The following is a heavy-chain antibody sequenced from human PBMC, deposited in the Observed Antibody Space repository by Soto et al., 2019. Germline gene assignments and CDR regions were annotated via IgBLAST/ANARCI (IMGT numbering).Heavy chain of an antibody. CDR1: GGSISSSSYY. Sequence: QLQLQESGPGLVKPSETLSLTCTVSGGSISSSSYYWGWIRQPPGKGLEWIGSIYYSGSTYYNPSLKSRVTISVDTSKNQFSLKLSSVTAADTAVYYCARQYSGYDDVSRNCIRSCPDDYWGQGTLVTVSS. D-gene: IGHD5-12*01. V-gene: IGHV4-39*01. CDR2: IYYSGST. J-gene: IGHJ4*02. CDR3: ARQYSGYDDVSRNCIRSCPDDY.